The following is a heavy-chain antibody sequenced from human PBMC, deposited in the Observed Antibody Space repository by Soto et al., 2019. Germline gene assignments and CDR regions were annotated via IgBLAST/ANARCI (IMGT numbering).Heavy chain of an antibody. J-gene: IGHJ5*02. D-gene: IGHD2-2*01. Sequence: PGGSLRLSCAASGFTFSSYAMSWVRQAPGKGLEWVSAISGSGGSTYYADSVKGRFTISRDNSKNTLYLQMNSLRAEDTAVYYCAKDGMNCISTSCYSYFPNWFDPWGQGTLVTVSS. CDR1: GFTFSSYA. CDR2: ISGSGGST. CDR3: AKDGMNCISTSCYSYFPNWFDP. V-gene: IGHV3-23*01.